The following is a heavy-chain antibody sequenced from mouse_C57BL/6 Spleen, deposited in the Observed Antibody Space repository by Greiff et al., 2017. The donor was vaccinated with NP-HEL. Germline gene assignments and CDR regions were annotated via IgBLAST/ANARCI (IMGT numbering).Heavy chain of an antibody. CDR3: ARSGIYYEDGVGDY. J-gene: IGHJ2*01. CDR1: GYAFSSSW. D-gene: IGHD2-4*01. CDR2: IYPGDGGT. V-gene: IGHV1-82*01. Sequence: VQLQQSGPELVKPGASVKISCKASGYAFSSSWMNWVKQRPGQGLEWIGRIYPGDGGTNYNGKFKGKATLTADKSSSTAYMQLSSLASEDSAVYFCARSGIYYEDGVGDYGGQGTTHTVSS.